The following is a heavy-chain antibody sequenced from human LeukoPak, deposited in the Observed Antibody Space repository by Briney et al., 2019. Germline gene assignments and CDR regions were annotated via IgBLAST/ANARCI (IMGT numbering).Heavy chain of an antibody. CDR2: IYTSGST. V-gene: IGHV4-4*07. Sequence: PSESLSLTCTVSGSSISSYYWSWIRQPPGKGREWIGRIYTSGSTTYNPSLKSRVTMSVDTSKKQFSLKLSSVTAADTAVYYCARDLSYDFWSGYRGTEYYYDYMDVWGKGTTFTVSS. D-gene: IGHD3-3*01. CDR3: ARDLSYDFWSGYRGTEYYYDYMDV. J-gene: IGHJ6*03. CDR1: GSSISSYY.